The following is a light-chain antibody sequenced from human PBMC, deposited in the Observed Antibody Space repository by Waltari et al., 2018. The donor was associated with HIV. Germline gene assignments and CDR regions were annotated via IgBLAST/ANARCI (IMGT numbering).Light chain of an antibody. J-gene: IGLJ3*02. V-gene: IGLV3-21*02. CDR2: DDS. Sequence: SNVLTQPPSVSVAPGQTARITCGGNNTGSKSVQWYQQRPGQAPWVVVFDDSDRPSGIPERFAGSNSGNTATLTISRVEAGDEADYYCQVWDSSRDWVFGGGTKLTVL. CDR1: NTGSKS. CDR3: QVWDSSRDWV.